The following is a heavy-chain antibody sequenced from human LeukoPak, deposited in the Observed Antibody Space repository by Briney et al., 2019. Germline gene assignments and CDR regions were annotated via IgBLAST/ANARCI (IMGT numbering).Heavy chain of an antibody. CDR1: GFTFSTYS. J-gene: IGHJ6*02. CDR3: ARSEGLKGMDV. CDR2: ISSSSSTI. Sequence: GGSLRLSCAASGFTFSTYSMNWVRQAPGKGLEWVSYISSSSSTIYYADSVKGRFTISRDNAKNSLYLQMNSLRAEDTAVYYCARSEGLKGMDVWGQGTTVTVSS. V-gene: IGHV3-48*04.